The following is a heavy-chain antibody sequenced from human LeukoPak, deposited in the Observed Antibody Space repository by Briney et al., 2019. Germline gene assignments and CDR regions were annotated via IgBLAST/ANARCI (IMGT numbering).Heavy chain of an antibody. D-gene: IGHD2-15*01. J-gene: IGHJ4*02. Sequence: GASVKVSCKASGYTFTGYYIHWVRQAPGQGLEWMGWIYPNNGGTDYAQKFQGRVTMTRDTSISTAYMEVSRVRSDDTAVYYCARGFRTGDMTTSAHWGQGTLVTVSS. CDR2: IYPNNGGT. CDR1: GYTFTGYY. CDR3: ARGFRTGDMTTSAH. V-gene: IGHV1-2*02.